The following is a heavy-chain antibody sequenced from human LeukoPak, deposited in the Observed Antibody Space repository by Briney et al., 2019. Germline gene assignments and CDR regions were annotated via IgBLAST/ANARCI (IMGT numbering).Heavy chain of an antibody. D-gene: IGHD3-10*01. CDR1: GFTFSSNA. CDR2: VSGSGGST. V-gene: IGHV3-23*01. CDR3: ARGKGHDTSSTDY. J-gene: IGHJ4*02. Sequence: GSLRLSCAASGFTFSSNAMSWVRQAPGKGLEWVSTVSGSGGSTYYADSVKGRFTISRDNSKNTLYLQMNSLRAEDTAVYYCARGKGHDTSSTDYWGQGTLVTVSS.